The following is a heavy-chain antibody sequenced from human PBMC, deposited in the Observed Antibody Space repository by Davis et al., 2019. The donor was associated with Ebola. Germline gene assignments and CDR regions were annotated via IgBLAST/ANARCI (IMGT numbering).Heavy chain of an antibody. CDR2: INQDGSEE. V-gene: IGHV3-7*03. D-gene: IGHD4-17*01. J-gene: IGHJ6*03. Sequence: GESLKISCAASGFTFSSYWMSWVRQAPGKGLEWVANINQDGSEEYYVDSVKGRFTISRDNAKNSLYLRMDSLRAEDTAEYYCARDGTVTNSYYYYMDVWGKGATVTVSS. CDR1: GFTFSSYW. CDR3: ARDGTVTNSYYYYMDV.